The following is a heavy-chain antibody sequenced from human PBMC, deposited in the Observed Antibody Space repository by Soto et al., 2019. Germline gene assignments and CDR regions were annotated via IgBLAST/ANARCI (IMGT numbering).Heavy chain of an antibody. Sequence: QVQLVQSGAEMKEPGASVKVSCESFGYTFTAYYIHWVRQAPGHGLEGMGWINPNGGVTKYAQKFQGRVTMTRDSSINTAYMELTGLTSDDTAVYYCARAVHTMIQGVRFRVDQWGQGTLVTVSS. J-gene: IGHJ4*02. CDR3: ARAVHTMIQGVRFRVDQ. V-gene: IGHV1-2*02. CDR1: GYTFTAYY. D-gene: IGHD3-10*01. CDR2: INPNGGVT.